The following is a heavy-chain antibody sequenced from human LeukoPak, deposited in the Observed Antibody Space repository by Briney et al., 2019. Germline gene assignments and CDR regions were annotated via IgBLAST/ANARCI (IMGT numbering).Heavy chain of an antibody. Sequence: PGGSLRLSCAASGFTFSDYYMSWVRQAPGKGLEWVSVIYSGGSSYYADSVKGRFTISRDNSKNTLYLQMNSLRAEDTAVYYCARGSGWYKAVDYWGQGTLVTVSS. CDR3: ARGSGWYKAVDY. CDR1: GFTFSDYY. D-gene: IGHD6-19*01. J-gene: IGHJ4*02. CDR2: IYSGGSS. V-gene: IGHV3-53*01.